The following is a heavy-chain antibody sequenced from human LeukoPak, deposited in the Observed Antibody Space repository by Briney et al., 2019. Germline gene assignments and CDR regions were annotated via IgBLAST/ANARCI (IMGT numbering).Heavy chain of an antibody. CDR1: GFTFSNAL. CDR3: ARERPPYSSGYD. J-gene: IGHJ4*02. Sequence: GGSLRLSCAASGFTFSNALTSWVRQAPGKGLEWVANIKQDGSEKYYVDSVKGRFTISRDNAKNSLYLQMNSLRAEDTAVYYCARERPPYSSGYDWGQGTLVTVSS. CDR2: IKQDGSEK. V-gene: IGHV3-7*04. D-gene: IGHD6-19*01.